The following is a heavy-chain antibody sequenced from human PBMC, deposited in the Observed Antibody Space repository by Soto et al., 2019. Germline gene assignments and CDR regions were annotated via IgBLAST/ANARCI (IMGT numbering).Heavy chain of an antibody. D-gene: IGHD5-12*01. CDR1: GFTFSSYG. CDR3: ARARYSGSGGWFDP. J-gene: IGHJ5*02. V-gene: IGHV3-33*01. CDR2: IWYDGSNK. Sequence: PGGSLRLSCAASGFTFSSYGMHWVRQAPGKGLEWVAVIWYDGSNKYYADSVKGRFTISRDNSKNTLYLQMNSLRAEDTAVYYCARARYSGSGGWFDPWGQGTLVTVSS.